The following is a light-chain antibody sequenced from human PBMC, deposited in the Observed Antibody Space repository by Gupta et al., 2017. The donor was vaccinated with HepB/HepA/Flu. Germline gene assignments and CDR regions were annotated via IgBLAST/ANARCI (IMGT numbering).Light chain of an antibody. CDR1: SGSVATNYN. V-gene: IGLV8-61*01. J-gene: IGLJ2*01. CDR3: ALHMGRGIWV. Sequence: QTVVTQEPSFSVSPGGTVTLTCGLSSGSVATNYNPTWFQQTPGQPHRPLMYSTNTRSAGVPDRFSGSILGNTAALTITGAQARDESDYYCALHMGRGIWVFGGGTKLTVL. CDR2: STN.